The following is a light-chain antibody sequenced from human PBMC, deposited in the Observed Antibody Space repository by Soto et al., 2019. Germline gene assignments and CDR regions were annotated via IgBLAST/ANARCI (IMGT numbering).Light chain of an antibody. CDR2: EAS. CDR1: SSDVGGYIY. V-gene: IGLV2-8*01. J-gene: IGLJ1*01. Sequence: QAVLAQPPSASGSPGQSVTISCTGTSSDVGGYIYVPWYQHRPGKAPKLMIYEASKRPSWVPDRFSGSKSGNTASLTVSGLQAEDEADYYCSSYAGSNTYVFGTGTKLTVL. CDR3: SSYAGSNTYV.